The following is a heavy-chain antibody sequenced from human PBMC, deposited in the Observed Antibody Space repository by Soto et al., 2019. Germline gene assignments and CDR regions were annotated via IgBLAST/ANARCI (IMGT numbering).Heavy chain of an antibody. D-gene: IGHD3-22*01. Sequence: QVELQESGPGLVKPSGTLSLTCAVFGNSISTTNWWSWVRQSPGKGLEWIGEIYHSGTSNYNPSLKSRVPISLDKSKNQSSLKLSSVTAADTAVYYCARDVGYHYDGSPSGQFDFWGQGTLVIVSS. CDR1: GNSISTTNW. J-gene: IGHJ4*02. V-gene: IGHV4-4*02. CDR3: ARDVGYHYDGSPSGQFDF. CDR2: IYHSGTS.